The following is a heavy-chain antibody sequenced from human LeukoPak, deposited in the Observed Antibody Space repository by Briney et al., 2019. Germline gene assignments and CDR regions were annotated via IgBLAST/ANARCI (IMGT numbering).Heavy chain of an antibody. CDR2: ISGSGGST. J-gene: IGHJ4*02. CDR3: AKDAGELLWFGELYY. Sequence: GGSLRLSCAASGFTFSSCAMSWVRQAPGKGLEWVSAISGSGGSTYYADSVKGRFTISRDNSKNTLYLQMNSLRAEDTAVYYCAKDAGELLWFGELYYWGQGTLVTVSS. CDR1: GFTFSSCA. V-gene: IGHV3-23*01. D-gene: IGHD3-10*01.